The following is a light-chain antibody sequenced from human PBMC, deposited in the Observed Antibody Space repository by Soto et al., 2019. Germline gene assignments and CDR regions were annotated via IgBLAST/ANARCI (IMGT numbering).Light chain of an antibody. CDR1: SSDVGSYTL. CDR2: EGS. Sequence: QSALTQPASVSGSPGQSITISCTGTSSDVGSYTLVSWYQQHPGKAPKLMIYEGSKRPSGVSNRFSGSKSGNTASLTISGLQAEDEADYYCCSYAGSSSVVVGGGTKVTVL. CDR3: CSYAGSSSVV. J-gene: IGLJ2*01. V-gene: IGLV2-23*01.